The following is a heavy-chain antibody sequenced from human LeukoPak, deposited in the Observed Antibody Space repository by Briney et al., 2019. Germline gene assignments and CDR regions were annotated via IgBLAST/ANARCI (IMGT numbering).Heavy chain of an antibody. CDR3: AKDRDGYNLGYAY. J-gene: IGHJ4*02. CDR2: ISGSGGST. CDR1: GFTFSSYA. V-gene: IGHV3-23*01. Sequence: GGSLRLSCAASGFTFSSYAMSWVRQAPGKGLEWVSAISGSGGSTYYADSVKGRFTISRDNSKNTLYLQMNSLRAEDTAIYYCAKDRDGYNLGYAYWGQGTLVTVSS. D-gene: IGHD5-24*01.